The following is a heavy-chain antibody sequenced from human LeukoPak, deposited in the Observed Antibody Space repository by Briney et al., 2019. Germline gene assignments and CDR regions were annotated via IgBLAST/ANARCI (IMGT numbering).Heavy chain of an antibody. D-gene: IGHD3-22*01. V-gene: IGHV4-39*07. Sequence: PSETLSLTCTASGGSISSSSYYWGWIRQPPGKGLEWIGSIYYSGSTYYNPSLKSRVTISVDTFKNQFSLKLSSVTAADTAVYYCARVGTYYDSSGYSSFVVYWGQGTLVTVSS. CDR3: ARVGTYYDSSGYSSFVVY. J-gene: IGHJ4*02. CDR2: IYYSGST. CDR1: GGSISSSSYY.